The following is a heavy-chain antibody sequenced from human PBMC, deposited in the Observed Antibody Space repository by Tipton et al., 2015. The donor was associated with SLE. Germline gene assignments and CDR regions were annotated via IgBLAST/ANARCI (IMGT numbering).Heavy chain of an antibody. CDR2: IWYDGSNK. Sequence: SGFTFSSYGMHWVRQAPGKGLEWVGVIWYDGSNKYYADSVKGRFTISRDNSKNTLYLQMNSLRVEDTAVYYCGRNGGGFSDIWGQGTMVTVSS. D-gene: IGHD4-23*01. J-gene: IGHJ3*02. CDR3: GRNGGGFSDI. V-gene: IGHV3-33*01. CDR1: GFTFSSYG.